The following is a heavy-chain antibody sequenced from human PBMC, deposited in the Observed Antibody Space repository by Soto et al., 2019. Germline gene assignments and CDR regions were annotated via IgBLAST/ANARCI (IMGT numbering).Heavy chain of an antibody. J-gene: IGHJ4*02. CDR1: GFNFRFNG. V-gene: IGHV3-23*01. D-gene: IGHD3-16*02. Sequence: GGALRRSWEGSGFNFRFNGVSWGRQAPGKGLEWVSTLGVADGGADYADSVNGRFTISRDNSKDTLYLQMNNLRAEDTALYYCAKGGVIATFGGVIVPYYFDSWGQGTPVTVSS. CDR3: AKGGVIATFGGVIVPYYFDS. CDR2: LGVADGGA.